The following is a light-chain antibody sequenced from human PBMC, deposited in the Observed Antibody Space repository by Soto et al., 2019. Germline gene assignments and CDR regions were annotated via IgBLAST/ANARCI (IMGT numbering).Light chain of an antibody. J-gene: IGKJ5*01. CDR1: QGISTY. Sequence: DIQMTQSPSSLSASVGDRVTITCRASQGISTYLAWFQQKPGKAPKSLIYAASNLQSGVPSKFSGSGSGTEFTLTISSLQPEDFATYYCQQYNSYPITFGQGTRLEIK. CDR2: AAS. V-gene: IGKV1-16*02. CDR3: QQYNSYPIT.